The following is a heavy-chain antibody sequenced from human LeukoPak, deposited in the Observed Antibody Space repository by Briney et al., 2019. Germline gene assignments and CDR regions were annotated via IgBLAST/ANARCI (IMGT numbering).Heavy chain of an antibody. J-gene: IGHJ5*02. CDR2: IYYSGST. V-gene: IGHV4-59*01. CDR3: ARIDVEMATATYYTFDP. CDR1: GGSISSYY. Sequence: PSETLSLTCTVSGGSISSYYWSWIRQPPGKGLEWIGYIYYSGSTNYNPSLKSRVIISVDTSKNQFSLKLSSVTAADTALYYCARIDVEMATATYYTFDPWGQGILVTVSS. D-gene: IGHD5-24*01.